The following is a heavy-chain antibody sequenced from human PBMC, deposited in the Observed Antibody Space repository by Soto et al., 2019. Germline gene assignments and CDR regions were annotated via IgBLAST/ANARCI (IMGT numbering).Heavy chain of an antibody. CDR2: IKQDGSEK. V-gene: IGHV3-7*04. CDR1: GFTFSNSW. J-gene: IGHJ4*02. CDR3: ARGRK. Sequence: GGSLRLSCAASGFTFSNSWMSWVRQAPGKGLEWVANIKQDGSEKYYVDSVKGRFTISRDNAKNSLNLQMNSLRGEDTAVYYCARGRKWGQGTLVTVSS.